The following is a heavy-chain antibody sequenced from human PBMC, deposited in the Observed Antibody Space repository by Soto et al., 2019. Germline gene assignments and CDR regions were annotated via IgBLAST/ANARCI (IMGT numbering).Heavy chain of an antibody. CDR2: ISYDGSNK. J-gene: IGHJ4*02. CDR1: GFTFSRYG. V-gene: IGHV3-30*18. Sequence: QVQLVESGGGVVQPGRSLRLSCAASGFTFSRYGMHWVRQAPGKGLEWVAVISYDGSNKYYADSVKGRFTISRDNSKNTLYLQMNSLRAEDTAVYYCAKDLAVTYDYYFDYWGQGTLVTVSS. D-gene: IGHD4-17*01. CDR3: AKDLAVTYDYYFDY.